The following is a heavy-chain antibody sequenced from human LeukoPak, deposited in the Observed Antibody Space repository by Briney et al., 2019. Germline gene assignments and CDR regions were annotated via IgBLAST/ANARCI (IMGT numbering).Heavy chain of an antibody. V-gene: IGHV3-48*04. CDR2: ISSSSGTI. D-gene: IGHD3-22*01. CDR1: GFTFSTYS. CDR3: ARDYHDSSGTKYYFDY. J-gene: IGHJ4*02. Sequence: GGSLRLSCAAPGFTFSTYSMNWVRQAPGKGLEWVSYISSSSGTIYYADSVKGRFTISRDNAKNSLYLQMNSLRAEDTAVYYCARDYHDSSGTKYYFDYWGQGTLVTVSS.